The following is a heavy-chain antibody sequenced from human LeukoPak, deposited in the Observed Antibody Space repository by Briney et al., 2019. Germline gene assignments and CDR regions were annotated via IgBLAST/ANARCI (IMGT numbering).Heavy chain of an antibody. Sequence: AASVKVSCTASGYTFTSYGISWVRQAPGQGLEWMGWISAYNGNTNYAQKLQGRVTMTTDTSTSTAYMELRSLRSDDTAVYYCARDRYGGNWFDPWGQGTLVTVSS. CDR3: ARDRYGGNWFDP. CDR2: ISAYNGNT. D-gene: IGHD4-23*01. V-gene: IGHV1-18*01. CDR1: GYTFTSYG. J-gene: IGHJ5*02.